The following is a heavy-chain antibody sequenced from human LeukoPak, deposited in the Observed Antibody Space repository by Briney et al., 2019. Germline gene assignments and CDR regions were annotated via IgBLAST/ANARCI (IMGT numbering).Heavy chain of an antibody. CDR1: GGSFSGYY. J-gene: IGHJ4*02. V-gene: IGHV4-34*01. Sequence: SETLSLTCAVYGGSFSGYYWSWIRQPPGKGLEWIGEINHSGSTNYNPSLTSRVTISVDTSKNQFSLKLSSVTAADTAVYYCARGQIVLGGYYFDYWGQGTLVTVSS. D-gene: IGHD3-22*01. CDR2: INHSGST. CDR3: ARGQIVLGGYYFDY.